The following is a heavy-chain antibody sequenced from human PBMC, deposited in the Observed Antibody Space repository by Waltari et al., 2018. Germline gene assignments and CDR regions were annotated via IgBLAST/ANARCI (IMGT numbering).Heavy chain of an antibody. Sequence: QVQLQESGPGLVKPSQTLSLTCTVSGGSITRDDNYWSWILQPPGKGLEWIVYIFYSGSTDYNPSLKSRGTISLDTSKNQFFLKLRSVTAADTAVYYCARGFTATLFSNWGQGALVTVSS. D-gene: IGHD3-10*02. CDR3: ARGFTATLFSN. CDR2: IFYSGST. CDR1: GGSITRDDNY. V-gene: IGHV4-30-4*01. J-gene: IGHJ4*02.